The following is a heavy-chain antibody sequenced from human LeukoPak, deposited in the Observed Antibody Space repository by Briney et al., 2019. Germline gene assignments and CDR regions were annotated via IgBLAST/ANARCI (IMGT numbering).Heavy chain of an antibody. J-gene: IGHJ3*02. Sequence: PSETLSLTCTVSGGSISSYYWSRIRQPPGKGLEWIGYIYYSGSTNYNPSLKSRVTISVDTSKNQFSLELSSVTAADTAVYYCARASVLLWFGEFTGAFDIWGQGTMVTVSS. D-gene: IGHD3-10*01. CDR3: ARASVLLWFGEFTGAFDI. V-gene: IGHV4-59*01. CDR2: IYYSGST. CDR1: GGSISSYY.